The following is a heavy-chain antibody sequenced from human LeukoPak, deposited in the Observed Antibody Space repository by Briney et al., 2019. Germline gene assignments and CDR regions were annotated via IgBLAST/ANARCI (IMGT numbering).Heavy chain of an antibody. CDR1: GFTFSSYA. D-gene: IGHD3-10*01. V-gene: IGHV3-23*01. Sequence: GGSLRLSCAASGFTFSSYAMSWVRQAPGTGREGVSAIRGSGGSTYYADSVKGRLTISTDNTKNTLYLQTNTLRAADTAVYSCAKGHVWFGDFDPWGQGPLVTVSS. CDR3: AKGHVWFGDFDP. J-gene: IGHJ5*02. CDR2: IRGSGGST.